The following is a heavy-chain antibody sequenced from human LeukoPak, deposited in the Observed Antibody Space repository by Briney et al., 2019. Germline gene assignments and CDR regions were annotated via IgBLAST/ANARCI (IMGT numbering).Heavy chain of an antibody. D-gene: IGHD2-2*02. CDR3: ARDGLYCSSTSCYNYYYGMDV. CDR2: ISSSSSYI. J-gene: IGHJ6*02. Sequence: GGSLRLSCAASGFTFSSYCMNWVRQAPGKGLEWVSSISSSSSYIYYADSLKGRFTISRDNAKNSLYLQMNSLRAEDTAVYYCARDGLYCSSTSCYNYYYGMDVWGQGTTVTVSS. CDR1: GFTFSSYC. V-gene: IGHV3-21*01.